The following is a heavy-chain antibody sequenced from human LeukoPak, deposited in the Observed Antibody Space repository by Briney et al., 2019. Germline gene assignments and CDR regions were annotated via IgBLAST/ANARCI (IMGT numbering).Heavy chain of an antibody. Sequence: GGSLRLSCAASGFTFSSYSMNWVRQAPGKGLELVSSISSSSSYIYYADSVKGRFTISRDNSRNTLYLQMNSLRAEDTAVYFCAREKGVARSSGWHAFDIWGQGALVTVSS. V-gene: IGHV3-21*04. D-gene: IGHD6-19*01. CDR3: AREKGVARSSGWHAFDI. J-gene: IGHJ3*02. CDR1: GFTFSSYS. CDR2: ISSSSSYI.